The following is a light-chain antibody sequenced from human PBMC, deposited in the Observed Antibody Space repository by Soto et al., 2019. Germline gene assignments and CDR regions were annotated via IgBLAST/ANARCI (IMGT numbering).Light chain of an antibody. J-gene: IGLJ1*01. CDR2: DVS. V-gene: IGLV2-11*01. Sequence: QSVPTQPRSVSGSPGQSVTISCTGTSSDVGNYNYVSWYQQVPGKAPELIIYDVSKRPPGVPDRSSGSKSGNTASLTISGLQAEDETDYYCCSYAGSFTSYVFGTGTKVTVL. CDR3: CSYAGSFTSYV. CDR1: SSDVGNYNY.